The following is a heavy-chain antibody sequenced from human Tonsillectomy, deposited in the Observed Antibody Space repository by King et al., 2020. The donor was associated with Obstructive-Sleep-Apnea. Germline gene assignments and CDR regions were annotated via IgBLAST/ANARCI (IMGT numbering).Heavy chain of an antibody. V-gene: IGHV4-59*08. CDR1: GGSISSYY. D-gene: IGHD4-23*01. J-gene: IGHJ4*02. CDR3: ARQGGNPYFDY. CDR2: IYYSGST. Sequence: VQLQESGPGLVKPSETLSLTCTVSGGSISSYYWSWIRQPPGKGLEWIGYIYYSGSTNYNPSLKSRVTISVDTSKNQFSLKLSSVTAADTAVYYCARQGGNPYFDYWGQGTLVTVSS.